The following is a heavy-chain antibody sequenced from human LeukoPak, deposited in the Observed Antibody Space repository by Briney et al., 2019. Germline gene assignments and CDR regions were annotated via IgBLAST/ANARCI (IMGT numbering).Heavy chain of an antibody. CDR1: GFTFSDYY. J-gene: IGHJ4*02. V-gene: IGHV3-11*01. D-gene: IGHD3-10*01. CDR2: ISSSGHTI. CDR3: ARDSGREAFDY. Sequence: GGSLRLSCATSGFTFSDYYMSWIRQAPGRGLEWVSYISSSGHTIYYADSLKGRFTISRDNAKNSLYLQMNSLRAEDTAVYYCARDSGREAFDYWGQGTLVTVS.